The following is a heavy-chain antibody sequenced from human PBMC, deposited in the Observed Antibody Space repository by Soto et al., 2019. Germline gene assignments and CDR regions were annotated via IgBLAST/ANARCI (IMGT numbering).Heavy chain of an antibody. D-gene: IGHD1-1*01. CDR2: LYDLDGS. J-gene: IGHJ3*01. V-gene: IGHV3-53*01. Sequence: DVQLVESGGGLIQPGESLRLSCAASGFTISGKKYVAWVRQAPGKGLEWLSALYDLDGSFYAASVKGRFTTSSDSSKTTVYLRMNDLRPDDTAVYYCATWHEREHAYDVWGQGTTDTVSS. CDR1: GFTISGKKY. CDR3: ATWHEREHAYDV.